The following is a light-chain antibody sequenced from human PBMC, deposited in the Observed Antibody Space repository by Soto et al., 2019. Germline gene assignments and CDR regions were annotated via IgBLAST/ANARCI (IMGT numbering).Light chain of an antibody. CDR1: SSDVGGYND. J-gene: IGLJ2*01. Sequence: QSALTQPPSASGSPGQSVTISCTGTSSDVGGYNDVSWYQQHPGKAPKLMISEVSKRPSGVPDRFSGSKSGNTASQTVSGLQAEDEADYYCRSFAGNNNLVFGGGTKLTVL. CDR3: RSFAGNNNLV. CDR2: EVS. V-gene: IGLV2-8*01.